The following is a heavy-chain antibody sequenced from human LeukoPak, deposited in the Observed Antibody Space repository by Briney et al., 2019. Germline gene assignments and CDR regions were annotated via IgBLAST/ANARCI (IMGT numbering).Heavy chain of an antibody. CDR3: AKDRYCGRTSCSGGLDS. D-gene: IGHD2-2*01. CDR1: GFTFGDFA. Sequence: QPGRSLRLSCAASGFTFGDFAMHWVRQVLGKGLEWVSVISWNSVNIGYADSVKGRFTISRDNAESSLYLQMDSLRPEDTALYYCAKDRYCGRTSCSGGLDSWGRGTLVTVSS. V-gene: IGHV3-9*01. J-gene: IGHJ4*02. CDR2: ISWNSVNI.